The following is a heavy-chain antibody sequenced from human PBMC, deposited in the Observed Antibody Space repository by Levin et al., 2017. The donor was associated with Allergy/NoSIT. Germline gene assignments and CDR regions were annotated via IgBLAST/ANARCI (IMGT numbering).Heavy chain of an antibody. Sequence: GGSLRLSCAASGFTFSDYYMSWIRQAPGKGLEWVSYISSSGSTIYYADSVKGRFTISRDNAKNSLYLQMNSLRAEDTAVYYCARDRLYSGYRDAFDIWGQGTMVTVSS. D-gene: IGHD5-12*01. CDR2: ISSSGSTI. V-gene: IGHV3-11*01. CDR3: ARDRLYSGYRDAFDI. J-gene: IGHJ3*02. CDR1: GFTFSDYY.